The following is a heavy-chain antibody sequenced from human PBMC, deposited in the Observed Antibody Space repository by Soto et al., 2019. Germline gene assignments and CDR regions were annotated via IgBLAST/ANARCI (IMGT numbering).Heavy chain of an antibody. Sequence: EVQLVEVGGGLVKPGGSLRLSCAASGFTFSSYSMTWVRQAPGKGLECVSSISSGSSPIYYADSVKGRFTISRDNAKNSLYLQMNSLRAEDTAVYYCARALSSLIAVPAYWGQGTLVTVSS. J-gene: IGHJ4*02. CDR2: ISSGSSPI. CDR1: GFTFSSYS. CDR3: ARALSSLIAVPAY. D-gene: IGHD6-19*01. V-gene: IGHV3-21*02.